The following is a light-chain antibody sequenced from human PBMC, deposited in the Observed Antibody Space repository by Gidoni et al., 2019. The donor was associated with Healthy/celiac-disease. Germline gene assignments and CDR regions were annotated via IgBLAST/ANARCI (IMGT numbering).Light chain of an antibody. Sequence: QSVLTHPPSASGTSGQRVTSSCSGSSSKIGSNYVYWYQQLPGTAPKLLIYRNNQRSSGVPDRFSGSKSGTSASLAISGLRAEDEADYYCAAWDDSLSGPVFGGGTKLTVL. V-gene: IGLV1-47*01. CDR2: RNN. J-gene: IGLJ3*02. CDR1: SSKIGSNY. CDR3: AAWDDSLSGPV.